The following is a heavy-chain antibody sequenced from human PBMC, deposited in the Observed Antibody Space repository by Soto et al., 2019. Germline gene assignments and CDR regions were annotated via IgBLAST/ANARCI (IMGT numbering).Heavy chain of an antibody. V-gene: IGHV4-61*01. J-gene: IGHJ6*02. D-gene: IGHD6-19*01. CDR2: IYYSGST. Sequence: QVQLQESGPGLVKPSETLSLTCTVSGGSVSSGSYYWSWIRQPPGKGLEWIGYIYYSGSTNYNPSLERRVTISGDTSKNQFSLKLSSVTAADTAVYYCARGIEGWYQGRSYYGMDVWGQGTTVTVSS. CDR3: ARGIEGWYQGRSYYGMDV. CDR1: GGSVSSGSYY.